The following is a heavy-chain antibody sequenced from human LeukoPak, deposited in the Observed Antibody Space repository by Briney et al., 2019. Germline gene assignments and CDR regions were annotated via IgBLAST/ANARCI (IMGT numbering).Heavy chain of an antibody. Sequence: SETLSLTCTVSGGSISSSSYYWGWIRQPPGKGLDWIGSIYYSGSTYCNPSLKSRVTISVDTSKNQFSLKLSSVTAADTAVYYCARDYGSGLPFDYWGQGTLVTVSS. D-gene: IGHD3-10*01. CDR3: ARDYGSGLPFDY. J-gene: IGHJ4*02. CDR1: GGSISSSSYY. CDR2: IYYSGST. V-gene: IGHV4-39*07.